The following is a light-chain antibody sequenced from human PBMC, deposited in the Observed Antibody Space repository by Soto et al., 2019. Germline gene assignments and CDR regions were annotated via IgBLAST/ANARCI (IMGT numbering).Light chain of an antibody. CDR2: GAS. CDR1: QSFTSN. Sequence: EIVLTQSPATLSLSPGESATLSCRASQSFTSNLAWYEQKPGHAPKLLIYGASTRATDIPDRFSGSGSGTEFTLTISSLQSEDFALYYCQQYNNWPITFGQGTLLEIK. V-gene: IGKV3-15*01. J-gene: IGKJ5*01. CDR3: QQYNNWPIT.